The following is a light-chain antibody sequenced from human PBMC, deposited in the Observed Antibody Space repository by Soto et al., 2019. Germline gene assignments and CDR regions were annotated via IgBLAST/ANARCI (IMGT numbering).Light chain of an antibody. Sequence: QSVLTQPASVSGSPGQSITLSCTGTSSDVGGYNYVSWYRQDPGKAPKLMIYDVTNRPPGVSNRFSGSRSGNTASLTISGLQAEDEADYYCSSFTSRSTVVFGGGTKVTVL. CDR2: DVT. CDR1: SSDVGGYNY. J-gene: IGLJ3*02. CDR3: SSFTSRSTVV. V-gene: IGLV2-14*01.